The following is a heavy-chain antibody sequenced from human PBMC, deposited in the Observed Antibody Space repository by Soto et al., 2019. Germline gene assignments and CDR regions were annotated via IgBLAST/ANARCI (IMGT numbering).Heavy chain of an antibody. CDR2: IYYSGST. CDR3: ARGEYYYDSSGYYPLIDY. D-gene: IGHD3-22*01. CDR1: GGSISSGGYY. Sequence: PSETLSLTCTVSGGSISSGGYYWSWIRQHPGKGLEWIGYIYYSGSTYYNPSLKSRVTISVDTSKNQFSLKLSSVTAADMAVYYCARGEYYYDSSGYYPLIDYWGQGTLVTVSS. J-gene: IGHJ4*02. V-gene: IGHV4-31*03.